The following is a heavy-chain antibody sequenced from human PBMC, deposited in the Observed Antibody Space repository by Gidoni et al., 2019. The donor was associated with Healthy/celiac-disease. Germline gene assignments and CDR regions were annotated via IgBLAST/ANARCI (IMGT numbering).Heavy chain of an antibody. CDR1: GFTFSSYA. J-gene: IGHJ4*02. D-gene: IGHD2-2*03. CDR3: AGGYCSSTSCYFFLDLLSFLHF. Sequence: QVQLVESGGGVVQPGRSLRLSCAASGFTFSSYAMHWVRQAPGKGLEWVAVISYDGSNKYYADAVKGRFTISRDNSKNTLYLQMNSLRAEDTAVYYCAGGYCSSTSCYFFLDLLSFLHFWGQGTLVTVSS. CDR2: ISYDGSNK. V-gene: IGHV3-30-3*01.